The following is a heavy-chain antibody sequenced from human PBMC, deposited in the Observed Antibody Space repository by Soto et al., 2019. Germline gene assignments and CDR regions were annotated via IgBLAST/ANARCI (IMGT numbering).Heavy chain of an antibody. J-gene: IGHJ6*02. D-gene: IGHD3-10*01. CDR1: GGSISSYY. Sequence: QVQLQESGPGLVKPSETLSLTCTVSGGSISSYYWSWIRQPPGKGLEWIGYIYYSGSTNYNPSLNSRVTISVDTSNNQFSLKLSSVTAADTAVYYCARGDPLLWFGEKVYYGMDVWGQGTTVTVSS. CDR2: IYYSGST. CDR3: ARGDPLLWFGEKVYYGMDV. V-gene: IGHV4-59*01.